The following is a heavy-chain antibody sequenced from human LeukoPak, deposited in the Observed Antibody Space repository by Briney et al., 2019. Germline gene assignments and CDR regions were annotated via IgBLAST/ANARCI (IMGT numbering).Heavy chain of an antibody. CDR2: ISYDGSNK. Sequence: GGSLRLSCAASGFTFSSYAMHWVRQAPGKGLEWVAVISYDGSNKYYADSVKGRFTISRDNSKNTLYLQMKSLRAEDTAVYYCARDREGTFDYWGQGTLVTVSS. CDR1: GFTFSSYA. V-gene: IGHV3-30*04. CDR3: ARDREGTFDY. D-gene: IGHD3-10*01. J-gene: IGHJ4*02.